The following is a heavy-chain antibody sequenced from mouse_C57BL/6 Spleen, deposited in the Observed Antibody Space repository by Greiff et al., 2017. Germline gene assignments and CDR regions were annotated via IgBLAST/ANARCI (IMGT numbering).Heavy chain of an antibody. D-gene: IGHD1-1*01. J-gene: IGHJ3*01. V-gene: IGHV1-18*01. CDR2: INPNNGGT. CDR3: ARAGYGSSYGFAY. CDR1: GYTFTDYN. Sequence: EVQLQQSGPELVKPGASVKIPCKASGYTFTDYNMDWVKQSHGKSLEWIGDINPNNGGTIYNQKFKGKATLTVDKSSSTAYMERRSLTSEDTAVYYCARAGYGSSYGFAYWGQGTLVTVSA.